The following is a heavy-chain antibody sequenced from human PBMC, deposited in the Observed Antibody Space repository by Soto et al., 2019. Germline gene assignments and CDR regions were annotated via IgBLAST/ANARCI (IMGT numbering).Heavy chain of an antibody. CDR2: VYSSGAT. D-gene: IGHD1-20*01. Sequence: SETLSLTCTVSGDSVSNYYWSRIRQPAGRGLEWIGRVYSSGATNYNPSLNGRVTMSVDTSRNQFSLRLSSVTAADTAIYYCTKGPNWNYYYYGVDVWGQGTAVTVSS. CDR3: TKGPNWNYYYYGVDV. V-gene: IGHV4-4*07. J-gene: IGHJ6*02. CDR1: GDSVSNYY.